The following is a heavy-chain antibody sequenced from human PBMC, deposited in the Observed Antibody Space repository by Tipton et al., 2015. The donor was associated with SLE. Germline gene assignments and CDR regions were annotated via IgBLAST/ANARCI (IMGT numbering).Heavy chain of an antibody. V-gene: IGHV3-30*12. CDR2: ISCDGSNK. J-gene: IGHJ3*02. CDR3: ASWGFFVEFAFDT. CDR1: GFTFRSYG. D-gene: IGHD2-15*01. Sequence: RSLRLSCAASGFTFRSYGMHWVRQAPGKGLEWVAVISCDGSNKYYADSVKGRFTISRDNSKNTLYLQMNSLRAEDTAVYYCASWGFFVEFAFDTWGQGTMVTVSS.